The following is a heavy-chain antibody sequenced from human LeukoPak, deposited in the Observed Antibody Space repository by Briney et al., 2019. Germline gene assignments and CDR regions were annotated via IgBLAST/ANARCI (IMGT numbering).Heavy chain of an antibody. CDR1: GFTFSSYA. V-gene: IGHV3-23*01. CDR3: AKDASYSGTYIANFDY. CDR2: ITGGGYST. Sequence: PGGSLRLSCAASGFTFSSYAMSWVRQAPGKGLEWVSSITGGGYSTYYADSVKGRFTISRDNSGNTLFLHTDSLRAEDTAVYYCAKDASYSGTYIANFDYWGQGTLVTVSS. J-gene: IGHJ4*02. D-gene: IGHD1-26*01.